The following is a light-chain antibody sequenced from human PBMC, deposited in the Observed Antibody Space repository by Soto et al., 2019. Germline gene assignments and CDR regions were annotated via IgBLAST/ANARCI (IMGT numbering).Light chain of an antibody. V-gene: IGLV2-14*01. CDR1: SSDIGGSKY. CDR3: SSKRSSDTLYV. CDR2: EVT. J-gene: IGLJ1*01. Sequence: QAVVTQPASLSGSPGQSITISCAGTSSDIGGSKYVSWYQQHPGKAPKLIIYEVTYRPSGVSARFSGSKSGNTASLTVSGLQAEDEADYYCSSKRSSDTLYVFGTGTKLTVL.